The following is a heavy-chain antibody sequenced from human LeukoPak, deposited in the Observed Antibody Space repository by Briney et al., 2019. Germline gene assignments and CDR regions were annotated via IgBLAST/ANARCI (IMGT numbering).Heavy chain of an antibody. Sequence: SQTLSLTCTVSGGSISSGGYYWNWIRQHPGTGLEWIGYIYNSGSTYYNPSLKSRSNISVDTSKNQFSLKLSSVTAADTAVYYCARGYCTNGVCSSDYFDYWGQGTLVTVSS. CDR1: GGSISSGGYY. J-gene: IGHJ4*02. CDR3: ARGYCTNGVCSSDYFDY. V-gene: IGHV4-31*03. D-gene: IGHD2-8*01. CDR2: IYNSGST.